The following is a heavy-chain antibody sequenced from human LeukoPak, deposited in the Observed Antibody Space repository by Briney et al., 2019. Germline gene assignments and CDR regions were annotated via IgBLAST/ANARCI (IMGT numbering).Heavy chain of an antibody. Sequence: GGSLRLSCAASGFTFSNYWMSWVRQAPGKGLEWVVNINQDGSEKYYVGSVKGRFTISRDNAKNSLHLQMNSLSAEDTAVYYCARGYRLNWGQGALVTVSS. CDR2: INQDGSEK. CDR3: ARGYRLN. V-gene: IGHV3-7*01. CDR1: GFTFSNYW. D-gene: IGHD3-16*01. J-gene: IGHJ4*02.